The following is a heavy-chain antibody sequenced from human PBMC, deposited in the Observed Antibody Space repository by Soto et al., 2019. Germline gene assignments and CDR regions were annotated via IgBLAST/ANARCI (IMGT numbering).Heavy chain of an antibody. CDR2: GRNRAYSYTT. CDR1: EDIICDHY. D-gene: IGHD1-1*01. Sequence: RDSCGAAEDIICDHYIDRVIKETGKGLEWVGRGRNRAYSYTTEYAASVKGRFTISRDDSENSAYLQMNSLKIDDTAIYYSVRVDKQLGTTFFDHWGQGILVTVSS. V-gene: IGHV3-72*01. CDR3: VRVDKQLGTTFFDH. J-gene: IGHJ4*02.